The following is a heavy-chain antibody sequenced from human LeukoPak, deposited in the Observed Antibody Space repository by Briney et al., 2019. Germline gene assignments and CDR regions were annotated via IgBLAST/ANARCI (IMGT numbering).Heavy chain of an antibody. Sequence: PGGSLRLSCEASGSTFSNVWMNWVRQAPGKGLEWIGRIKTKTDGGTTEYAAPVKGRFTISRDDSKNTVYPQMNSLKTEDTALYYCVTRVKSTGDYWGQGTLVTVSS. CDR3: VTRVKSTGDY. CDR2: IKTKTDGGTT. V-gene: IGHV3-15*01. D-gene: IGHD1-1*01. J-gene: IGHJ4*02. CDR1: GSTFSNVW.